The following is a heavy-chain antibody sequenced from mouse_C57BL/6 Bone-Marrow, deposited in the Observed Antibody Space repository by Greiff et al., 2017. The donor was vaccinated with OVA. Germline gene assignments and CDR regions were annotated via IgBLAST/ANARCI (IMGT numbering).Heavy chain of an antibody. CDR1: GFTFSSYA. CDR2: ISSGGDYI. J-gene: IGHJ4*01. Sequence: EVQVVESGEGLVKPGGSLKLSCAASGFTFSSYAMSWVRQTPEKRLEWVAYISSGGDYIYYADPVKGRFTISRDNARNTLYLQMSSLKSEDTAMYYCTRDRNSNSFLYYAMDYWGQGTSVTVSS. D-gene: IGHD2-5*01. CDR3: TRDRNSNSFLYYAMDY. V-gene: IGHV5-9-1*02.